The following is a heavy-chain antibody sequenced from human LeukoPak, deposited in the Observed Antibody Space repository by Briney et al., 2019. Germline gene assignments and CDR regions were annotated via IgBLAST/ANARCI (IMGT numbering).Heavy chain of an antibody. CDR2: ISTDGRNI. CDR3: VRDGGGTTPYDC. J-gene: IGHJ4*02. CDR1: GFTLSDYW. V-gene: IGHV3-74*01. D-gene: IGHD1-7*01. Sequence: GESLKISCAASGFTLSDYWMNWVRQVPGKGPVWVSHISTDGRNIAYADSVKGRFTISRDSAKNTLYLQMNSLRVEDTAVYYCVRDGGGTTPYDCWGQGSLVTVSS.